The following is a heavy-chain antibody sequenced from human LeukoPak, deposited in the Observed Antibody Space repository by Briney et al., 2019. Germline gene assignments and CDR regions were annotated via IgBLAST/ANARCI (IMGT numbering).Heavy chain of an antibody. CDR2: ISWNSGSI. D-gene: IGHD4-17*01. CDR3: ARFNGDYYGMDV. Sequence: XGXGLEWXSGISWNSGSIGYADSVKGRFTISRDNAKNSLYLQMNSLRDEDTAFYYCARFNGDYYGMDVWGQGTTVTVSS. J-gene: IGHJ6*02. V-gene: IGHV3-9*01.